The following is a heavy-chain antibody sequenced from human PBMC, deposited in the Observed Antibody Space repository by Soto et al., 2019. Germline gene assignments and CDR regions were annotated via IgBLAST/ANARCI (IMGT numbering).Heavy chain of an antibody. CDR1: GYTFTSYG. D-gene: IGHD6-19*01. Sequence: ASVKVSCKASGYTFTSYGISWVRQAPGQGLEWMGWISAYNGNTNYAQKLQGRVTMTTDTSTSTAYMELRSLRSDDTAVYYCARTSIAVAGPTIFDYWGQGTLVTVSS. CDR3: ARTSIAVAGPTIFDY. J-gene: IGHJ4*02. V-gene: IGHV1-18*01. CDR2: ISAYNGNT.